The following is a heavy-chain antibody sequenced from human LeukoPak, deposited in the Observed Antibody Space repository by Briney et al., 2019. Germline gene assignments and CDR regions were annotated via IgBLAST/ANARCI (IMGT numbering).Heavy chain of an antibody. CDR2: IIPILGIA. D-gene: IGHD6-6*01. CDR1: GGTFSSYT. J-gene: IGHJ6*02. Sequence: ASVKVSCKASGGTFSSYTISWVRQAPGQGLEWMGRIIPILGIANYTQKFQGRVTITADKSTSTAYMELSSLRSEDTAVYYCARLLGDSSSGPMDVWGQGTTVTVSS. CDR3: ARLLGDSSSGPMDV. V-gene: IGHV1-69*02.